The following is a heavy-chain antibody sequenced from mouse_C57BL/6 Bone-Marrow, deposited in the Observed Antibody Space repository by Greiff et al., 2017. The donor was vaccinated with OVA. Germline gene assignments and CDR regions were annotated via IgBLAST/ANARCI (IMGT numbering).Heavy chain of an antibody. Sequence: QVQLQQPGAELVKPGASVKVSCKASGYTFTSYWMHWVKQRPGQGLEWIGRIHPSDSDTNYNQKFKGKATLTVDKSSSTAYMQLSSLTSADAAVYYCAKAPRGYDYDGCYAIDYWGRGTAVT. V-gene: IGHV1-74*01. D-gene: IGHD2-4*01. CDR3: AKAPRGYDYDGCYAIDY. CDR1: GYTFTSYW. CDR2: IHPSDSDT. J-gene: IGHJ4*01.